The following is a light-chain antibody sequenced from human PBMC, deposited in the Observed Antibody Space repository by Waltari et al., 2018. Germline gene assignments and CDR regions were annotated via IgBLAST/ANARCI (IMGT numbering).Light chain of an antibody. Sequence: VLTQSPGTLSLPPGERATISCRASQSLTKRYLAWYQQKPGQAPRLLIYGASSRAAGIPDRFSGSGSGTDFTLTISRLEPDDFAVYYCQQYGSSVMYTFGQGTKLEIK. CDR2: GAS. CDR3: QQYGSSVMYT. V-gene: IGKV3-20*01. CDR1: QSLTKRY. J-gene: IGKJ2*01.